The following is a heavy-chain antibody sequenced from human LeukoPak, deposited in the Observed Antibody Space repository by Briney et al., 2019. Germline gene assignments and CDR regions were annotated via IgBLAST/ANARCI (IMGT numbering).Heavy chain of an antibody. CDR2: INHGGST. D-gene: IGHD3-10*01. CDR3: ARSPSPGATAYGVVDS. Sequence: SETLSLTCAVYGGSFSNYYWTWIRQPPGKGLEWIGEINHGGSTNYNPSLKSRVTISVDTSKNQFSLKLTSVTAADTAVYYCARSPSPGATAYGVVDSWGRGTLVTVSS. V-gene: IGHV4-34*01. CDR1: GGSFSNYY. J-gene: IGHJ5*01.